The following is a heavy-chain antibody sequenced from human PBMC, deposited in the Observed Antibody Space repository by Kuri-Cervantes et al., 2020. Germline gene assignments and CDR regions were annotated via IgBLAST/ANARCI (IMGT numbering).Heavy chain of an antibody. CDR3: ARDVGSSEVLWWFYP. V-gene: IGHV1-69*13. D-gene: IGHD6-6*01. J-gene: IGHJ5*02. Sequence: SVTDSCKASGGTFSSYAISWVRQAPGQGLEWMGGIIPIFGTANYAQKFQGRVTITADESTSTAYMELSSLRSEDTAVYYCARDVGSSEVLWWFYPWGQGTLVTVSS. CDR2: IIPIFGTA. CDR1: GGTFSSYA.